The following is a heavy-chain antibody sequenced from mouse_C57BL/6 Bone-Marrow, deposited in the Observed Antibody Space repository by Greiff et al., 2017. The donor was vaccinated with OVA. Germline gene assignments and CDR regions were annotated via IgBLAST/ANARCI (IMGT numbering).Heavy chain of an antibody. CDR2: INPNNGGT. D-gene: IGHD3-2*02. J-gene: IGHJ3*01. CDR3: ERRQLRLRFSFAY. V-gene: IGHV1-26*01. CDR1: GYTFTDYY. Sequence: EVQLQQSGPELVKPGASVKISCKASGYTFTDYYMNWVQQSHGKSLEWIGDINPNNGGTSYNQKFKGKATLTVATSSSTAYMELRSLTSEDSAVYYCERRQLRLRFSFAYGGQGTLVTVSA.